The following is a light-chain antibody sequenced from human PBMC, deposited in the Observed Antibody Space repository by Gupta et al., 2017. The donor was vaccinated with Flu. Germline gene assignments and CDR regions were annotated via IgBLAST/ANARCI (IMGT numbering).Light chain of an antibody. J-gene: IGLJ3*02. V-gene: IGLV1-47*01. CDR1: SSNIGSNY. CDR3: AAWDDSLSGRV. CDR2: RNN. Sequence: QSVLTQPTSASGTPGQRVPISCSGSSSNIGSNYVYWYQPLPGTAPKLLIYRNNQRPSGVPDRFSGSKSGTSASLAISGLRSEDEADYYCAAWDDSLSGRVFGGGTKLTVL.